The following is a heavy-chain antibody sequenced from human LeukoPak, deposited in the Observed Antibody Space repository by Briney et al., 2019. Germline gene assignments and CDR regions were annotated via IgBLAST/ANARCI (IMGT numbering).Heavy chain of an antibody. CDR3: ASISSWYETAEYFQH. CDR1: GGSISSSSDY. CDR2: IYYSGST. Sequence: SETLSLTCTVSGGSISSSSDYWGWIRQPPGKGLEWIGSIYYSGSTYYNPSLKSRVTISVDTSKNQFSLKLSSVTAAGTAVYYCASISSWYETAEYFQHWGQGTLVTVSS. D-gene: IGHD6-13*01. J-gene: IGHJ1*01. V-gene: IGHV4-39*07.